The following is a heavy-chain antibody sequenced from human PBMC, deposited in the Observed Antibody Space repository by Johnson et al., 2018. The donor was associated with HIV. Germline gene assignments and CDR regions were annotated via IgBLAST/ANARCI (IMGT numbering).Heavy chain of an antibody. CDR1: GFTFSSYG. V-gene: IGHV3-30*02. CDR2: IRYDGSKK. Sequence: QVQLVESGGGVVQPGGSLRLSCAASGFTFSSYGMHWVRQAPGKGLEWVALIRYDGSKKYYADSVKGRFTISRDNSKNTMDLQMNSLKAEDTAVYYCAKGLLIAAAHDAFDIWGQGTMVTVSS. CDR3: AKGLLIAAAHDAFDI. J-gene: IGHJ3*02. D-gene: IGHD6-13*01.